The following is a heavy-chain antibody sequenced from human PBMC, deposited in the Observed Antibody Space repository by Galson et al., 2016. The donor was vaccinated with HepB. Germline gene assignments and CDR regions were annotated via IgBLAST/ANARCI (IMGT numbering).Heavy chain of an antibody. CDR2: INSSSGTR. J-gene: IGHJ4*02. CDR3: ARGLDY. V-gene: IGHV3-48*01. Sequence: SLRLSCAASGFTFSTYSMNWVRQAPGKGLEWVSYINSSSGTRYYADSVKGRFTISSDNAKNSLYLHMNSLRVEDTAVYYCARGLDYWGQGTLVTVSS. CDR1: GFTFSTYS.